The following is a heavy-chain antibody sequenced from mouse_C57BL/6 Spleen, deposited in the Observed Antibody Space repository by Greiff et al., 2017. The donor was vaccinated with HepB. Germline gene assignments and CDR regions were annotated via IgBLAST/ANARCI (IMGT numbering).Heavy chain of an antibody. V-gene: IGHV1-19*01. Sequence: EVQLQQSGPVLVKPGASVKMSCKASGYTFTDYYINWVKQSHGKSLEWIGVINPYNGGTSYNQKFKGKATLTVDKSSSTAYMELNSLTSEDSAVYYCARGITTLFDYWGQGTTLTVSS. CDR3: ARGITTLFDY. CDR1: GYTFTDYY. J-gene: IGHJ2*01. D-gene: IGHD2-4*01. CDR2: INPYNGGT.